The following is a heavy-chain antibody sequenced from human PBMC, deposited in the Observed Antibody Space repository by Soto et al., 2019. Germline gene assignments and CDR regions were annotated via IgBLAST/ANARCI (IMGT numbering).Heavy chain of an antibody. CDR2: IIPISGTA. D-gene: IGHD2-2*01. Sequence: QVQLVQSGAEVKKPGSSVKVSCKASGGTFSSYAISWVPQAPGQGLERMGGIIPISGTANYAQKFQGRVTITADESTSTAYMELSSLRSEDTAVYYCARSQGSSTSLEIYYYYYYGMDVWGQGTTVTVSS. V-gene: IGHV1-69*01. CDR3: ARSQGSSTSLEIYYYYYYGMDV. CDR1: GGTFSSYA. J-gene: IGHJ6*02.